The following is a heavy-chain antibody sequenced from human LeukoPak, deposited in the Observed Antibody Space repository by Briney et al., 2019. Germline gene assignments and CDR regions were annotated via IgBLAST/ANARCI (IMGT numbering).Heavy chain of an antibody. V-gene: IGHV1-18*01. CDR3: ARDRGIYYGSGSYYYGMDV. CDR1: GYTFTSYG. Sequence: ASVKVSCKASGYTFTSYGISWVRQAPGQGLEWMGWISAYNGNTNYAQKLQGRVTMTTDTSTSTAYMELRSLRSDDTAVYCCARDRGIYYGSGSYYYGMDVWGQGTTVTVSS. D-gene: IGHD3-10*01. J-gene: IGHJ6*02. CDR2: ISAYNGNT.